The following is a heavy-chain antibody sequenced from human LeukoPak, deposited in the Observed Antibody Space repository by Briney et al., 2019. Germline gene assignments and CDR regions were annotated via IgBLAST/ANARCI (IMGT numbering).Heavy chain of an antibody. J-gene: IGHJ4*02. CDR2: IYTSGST. Sequence: SETPSLTCTVSGGSISSGSYYWSWIRQPAGKGLEWIGRIYTSGSTNYNPSLKSRVTISVDTSKNQFSLKLSSVTAADTAVYYCARCTSTSCYNFDYWGQGTLVTVSS. CDR1: GGSISSGSYY. V-gene: IGHV4-61*02. D-gene: IGHD2-2*02. CDR3: ARCTSTSCYNFDY.